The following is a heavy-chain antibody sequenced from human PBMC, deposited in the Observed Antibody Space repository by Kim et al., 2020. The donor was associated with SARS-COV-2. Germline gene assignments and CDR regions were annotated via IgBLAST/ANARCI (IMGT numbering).Heavy chain of an antibody. CDR3: AKWGYCSSTSCERKGFDY. J-gene: IGHJ4*02. Sequence: KSRFTIARDNSKNTLYLQMSRLRAEDTAVYYCAKWGYCSSTSCERKGFDYWGQGTLVTVSS. V-gene: IGHV3-64D*06. D-gene: IGHD2-2*01.